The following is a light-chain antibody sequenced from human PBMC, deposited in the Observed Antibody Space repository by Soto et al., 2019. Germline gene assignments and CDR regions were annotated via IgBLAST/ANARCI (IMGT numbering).Light chain of an antibody. Sequence: EIVLTQSLGTLSLSPGEGATLSCRASQTISSSLAWYQQKRGQAPRLLIHGASNRATGIPDRFSGSGSGTDFTLTISRLEPEDFAVYYCQQYGSSPTFGEGTRLEIK. V-gene: IGKV3-20*01. J-gene: IGKJ5*01. CDR2: GAS. CDR1: QTISSS. CDR3: QQYGSSPT.